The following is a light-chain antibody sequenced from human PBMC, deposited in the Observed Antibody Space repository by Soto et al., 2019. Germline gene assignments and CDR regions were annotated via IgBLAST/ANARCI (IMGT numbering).Light chain of an antibody. Sequence: QSVLTQPASVSGSPGQSITISCTGTSSDVGGYNYVSWYQQHPGKAPTLIIYEVTNRPSGVSTRFSGSKSDTTASLTIAGLQSEDEAEYYCSSFTSSSTRVFGTGTKLTVL. CDR2: EVT. J-gene: IGLJ1*01. V-gene: IGLV2-14*03. CDR3: SSFTSSSTRV. CDR1: SSDVGGYNY.